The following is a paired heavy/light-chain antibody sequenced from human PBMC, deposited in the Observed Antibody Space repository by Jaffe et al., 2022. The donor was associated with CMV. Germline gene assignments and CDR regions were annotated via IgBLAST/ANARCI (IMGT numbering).Heavy chain of an antibody. J-gene: IGHJ4*02. CDR3: ARMIVGVTKPYYFDS. Sequence: QVQLQESGPGLVKPSETLSLTCTVSGGSFTSHSWSWVRQSPGKGLEWIGHISYSGSTNYNPSLKSRVTISLDTSESQFSLTLSSVTAADAAVYYCARMIVGVTKPYYFDSWGQGTLVTVSS. V-gene: IGHV4-59*11. CDR1: GGSFTSHS. CDR2: ISYSGST. D-gene: IGHD1-26*01.
Light chain of an antibody. CDR3: QQYYSSYS. V-gene: IGKV4-1*01. Sequence: DIVMTQSPDSLAVSLGERATINCKSSQSVLYSSNNKNYLAWYQQKAGQPPKLIIKWASTRESGVPDRFSGSGSGTDFTLTINSLQAEDVAVYYCQQYYSSYSFGQGTNLEI. CDR2: WAS. J-gene: IGKJ2*03. CDR1: QSVLYSSNNKNY.